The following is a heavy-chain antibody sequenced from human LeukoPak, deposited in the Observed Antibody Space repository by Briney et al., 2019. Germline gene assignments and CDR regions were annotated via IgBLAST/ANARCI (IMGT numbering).Heavy chain of an antibody. CDR3: ASGELRYFDWLLPPIDY. CDR1: GFTFSSYA. D-gene: IGHD3-9*01. Sequence: PGGSLRLSCAASGFTFSSYAMSWARQAPGKGLEWVSAISGSGGSTYYADSVKGRFTISRDNSKNTLYLQMNSLRAEDTAVYYCASGELRYFDWLLPPIDYWGQGTLVTVSS. CDR2: ISGSGGST. V-gene: IGHV3-23*01. J-gene: IGHJ4*02.